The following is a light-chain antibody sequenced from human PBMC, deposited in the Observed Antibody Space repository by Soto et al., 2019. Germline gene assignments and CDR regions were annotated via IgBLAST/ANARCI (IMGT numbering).Light chain of an antibody. J-gene: IGKJ5*01. CDR1: QSVSSSY. CDR2: GAS. V-gene: IGKV3-20*01. CDR3: QQYENSPIT. Sequence: IVMTQTPLSLSVTPGQPATLSCRASQSVSSSYLAWYQQKPGQAPRLLIYGASSRATGIPDRFSGTGSETDFTLTINRLEPEDFAVYYCQQYENSPITFGQGTRLEIK.